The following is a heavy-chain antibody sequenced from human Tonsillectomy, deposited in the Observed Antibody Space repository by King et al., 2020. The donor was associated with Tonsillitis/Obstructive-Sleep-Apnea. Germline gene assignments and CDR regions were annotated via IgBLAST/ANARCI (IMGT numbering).Heavy chain of an antibody. CDR3: AGEYCSSTSCYLRGDAFDI. V-gene: IGHV4-4*02. J-gene: IGHJ3*02. CDR1: GGSISSSNW. CDR2: IYHSGST. D-gene: IGHD2-2*01. Sequence: QLQESGPGLVKPSGTLSLTCAVSGGSISSSNWWSWVRQPPGKGLEWIGEIYHSGSTNYNPSLKSRCTISVDKSKNQFSLKLSSVTAAETAVYYCAGEYCSSTSCYLRGDAFDIWGQGTMVTVSS.